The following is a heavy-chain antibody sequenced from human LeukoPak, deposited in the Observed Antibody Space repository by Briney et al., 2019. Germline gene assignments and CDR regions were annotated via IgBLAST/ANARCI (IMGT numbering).Heavy chain of an antibody. V-gene: IGHV4-39*07. Sequence: PSETLSLTCTVSGGSISSSSYYWGWIRQPPGKGLEWIRSIYYSGSTYYNPSLKSRVTISVDTSKNQFSLKLSSVTAADTAVYYCATANGDYYYYGMDVWGQGTTVTVSS. J-gene: IGHJ6*02. D-gene: IGHD2-8*01. CDR3: ATANGDYYYYGMDV. CDR1: GGSISSSSYY. CDR2: IYYSGST.